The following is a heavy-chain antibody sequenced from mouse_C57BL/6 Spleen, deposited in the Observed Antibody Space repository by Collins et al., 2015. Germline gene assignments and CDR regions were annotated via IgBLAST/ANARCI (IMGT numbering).Heavy chain of an antibody. CDR1: GFSLTSYG. D-gene: IGHD3-3*01. CDR3: ARRRGLGRYYYAMDY. Sequence: PSQSLSITCTVSGFSLTSYGVHWVRQSPGKGLEWLGLIWSGGSTDYNAAFISRLSIGKDNSKSQVFFKMNSLQADDTAIYYCARRRGLGRYYYAMDYWGQGTSVTVSS. CDR2: IWSGGST. V-gene: IGHV2-2*01. J-gene: IGHJ4*01.